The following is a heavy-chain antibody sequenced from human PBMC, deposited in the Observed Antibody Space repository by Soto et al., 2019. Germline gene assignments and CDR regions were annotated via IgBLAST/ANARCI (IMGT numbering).Heavy chain of an antibody. J-gene: IGHJ4*02. Sequence: GASVKVSCKASGGTFSSYAISWVRQAPGQRLEWMGWINPGNGNTKYSQKFQGRVTITRDTSASTVYMELSSLRSEDTAVYYCARDFGLRAYFDYWGQGTLVTVSS. D-gene: IGHD3-10*01. CDR2: INPGNGNT. CDR1: GGTFSSYA. CDR3: ARDFGLRAYFDY. V-gene: IGHV1-3*01.